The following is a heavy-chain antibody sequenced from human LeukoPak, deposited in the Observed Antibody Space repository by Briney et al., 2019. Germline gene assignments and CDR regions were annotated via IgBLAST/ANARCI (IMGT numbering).Heavy chain of an antibody. J-gene: IGHJ5*02. CDR2: INAGNGDT. CDR1: GYTFTSYA. Sequence: ASVKVSCKASGYTFTSYAMHWVRQAPGQRLEWMGWINAGNGDTKYSQKFQGRITITRDTSASTAYMELSSLRSEDTAVYYCARSGITVTTMDNWWFGDWFDPWGQGTLVTVSS. CDR3: ARSGITVTTMDNWWFGDWFDP. V-gene: IGHV1-3*01. D-gene: IGHD4-17*01.